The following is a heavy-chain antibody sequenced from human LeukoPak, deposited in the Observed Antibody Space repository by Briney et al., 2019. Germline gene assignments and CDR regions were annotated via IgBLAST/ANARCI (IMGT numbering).Heavy chain of an antibody. J-gene: IGHJ4*02. CDR2: ISSSGSTI. CDR3: ARDPLDGRAYCGGDCSYYFDY. D-gene: IGHD2-21*02. CDR1: GFTFSDYY. Sequence: GGSLRLSCAASGFTFSDYYMRWIRQAPGKGLEWVSYISSSGSTIYYADSVKGRFTISRDNAKNSLYLQMNSLRAEDTAVYYCARDPLDGRAYCGGDCSYYFDYWGQGTLVTVSS. V-gene: IGHV3-11*01.